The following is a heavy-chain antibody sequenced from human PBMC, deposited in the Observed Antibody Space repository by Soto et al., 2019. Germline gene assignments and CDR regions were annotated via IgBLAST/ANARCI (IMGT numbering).Heavy chain of an antibody. CDR3: ARTMVRGVIETFDY. Sequence: PSETLSLTCTVSGGSISSSSYYWGWIRHPPGKGLEWIGSIYYSGSTYYNPSLKSRVTISVDTSKNQFSLKLSSVTAADTAVYYCARTMVRGVIETFDYWGQGTLVTVSS. D-gene: IGHD3-10*01. J-gene: IGHJ4*02. CDR1: GGSISSSSYY. CDR2: IYYSGST. V-gene: IGHV4-39*01.